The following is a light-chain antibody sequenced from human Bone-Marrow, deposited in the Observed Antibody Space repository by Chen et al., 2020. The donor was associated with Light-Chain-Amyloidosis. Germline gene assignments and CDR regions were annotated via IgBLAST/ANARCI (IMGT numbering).Light chain of an antibody. CDR1: QSISDR. Sequence: DIQMTQSPPSLSASVGDRVTITYRAIQSISDRSNWYQQKPGKDPKLLIYAASVLQRGVPSRFIGSGSGSHFTLTINSLQPEDSAAYFCQESHNTPVYSFGQGTKVEIK. CDR2: AAS. J-gene: IGKJ2*03. V-gene: IGKV1-39*01. CDR3: QESHNTPVYS.